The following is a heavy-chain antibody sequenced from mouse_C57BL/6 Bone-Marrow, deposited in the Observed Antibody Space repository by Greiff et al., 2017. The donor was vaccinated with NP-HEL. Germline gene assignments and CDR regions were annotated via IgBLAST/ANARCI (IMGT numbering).Heavy chain of an antibody. CDR1: GYTFTSYG. D-gene: IGHD2-4*01. J-gene: IGHJ3*01. CDR2: IYPRSGNT. CDR3: ARLDYDGAWFAY. Sequence: QVQLKQSGAELARPGASVKLSCKASGYTFTSYGISWVKQRTGQGLEWIGEIYPRSGNTYYNEKFKGKPTLTADKSSSTAYMELRSLTSEDSAVYFCARLDYDGAWFAYWGQGTLVTVSA. V-gene: IGHV1-81*01.